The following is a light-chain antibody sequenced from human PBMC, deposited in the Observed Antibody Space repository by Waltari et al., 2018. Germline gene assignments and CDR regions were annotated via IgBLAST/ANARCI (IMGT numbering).Light chain of an antibody. CDR1: QTVGSSR. V-gene: IGKV3-20*01. J-gene: IGKJ1*01. Sequence: EIVLTPSPGTASLSPGERVTLSCRASQTVGSSRLYWYQQKPGQAPRLVIYRASRRATGIPDRFSGSGSGTDFSLTISRLEPEDFAVYYCQQHGTLPATFGQGTKVEIK. CDR3: QQHGTLPAT. CDR2: RAS.